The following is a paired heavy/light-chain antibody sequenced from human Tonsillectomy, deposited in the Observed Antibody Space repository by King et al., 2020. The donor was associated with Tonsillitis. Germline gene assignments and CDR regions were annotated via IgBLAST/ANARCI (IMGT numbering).Light chain of an antibody. CDR2: KDS. J-gene: IGLJ2*01. CDR1: ALPKQY. CDR3: QSADSSGTYRI. Sequence: SYELTQPPSVSVSPGQTARITCSGDALPKQYAYWYQQKPGQAPVLVIYKDSERPSGIPERFSGSGSGTTVTLTISGVQAEDEADYYCQSADSSGTYRIFGGGTKLTVL. V-gene: IGLV3-25*02.
Heavy chain of an antibody. J-gene: IGHJ3*01. V-gene: IGHV3-33*01. Sequence: SYGMHWVRQGPGKGLEWLAVIWYDGSNKYYADSLKGRFTISRDNSKNTLHLQMNSLRAEDTAVYYCAREADSGSLGNAFDFWGQGTMVTVSS. CDR3: AREADSGSLGNAFDF. D-gene: IGHD1-26*01. CDR1: SYG. CDR2: IWYDGSNK.